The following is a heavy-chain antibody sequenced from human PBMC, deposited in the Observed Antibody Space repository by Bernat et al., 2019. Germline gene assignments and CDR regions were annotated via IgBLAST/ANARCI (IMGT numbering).Heavy chain of an antibody. CDR3: ARDRCSGGSCLPDY. Sequence: EVQLVESGGGLVKPGGSLRLSCAASGFTFSSYSMNWVRQAPGKGLEWVSSISSSSSYIYYADSVKGRFTISRHNAKNSLYLQMNSLRAEDTAVYYCARDRCSGGSCLPDYWGQGTLVTVSS. V-gene: IGHV3-21*01. CDR2: ISSSSSYI. J-gene: IGHJ4*02. D-gene: IGHD2-15*01. CDR1: GFTFSSYS.